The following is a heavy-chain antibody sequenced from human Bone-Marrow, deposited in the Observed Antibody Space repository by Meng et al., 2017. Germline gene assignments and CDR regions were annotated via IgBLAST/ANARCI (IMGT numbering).Heavy chain of an antibody. V-gene: IGHV4-34*01. J-gene: IGHJ4*02. D-gene: IGHD4-11*01. CDR2: INHSGST. Sequence: LSFTDVDLGASSSDYSWSGSRRPPEKRVAWIGEINHSGSTNYNPSLESRATISVDTSQNNLSLKLSSVTAADSAVYYCARGPTTMAHDFDYWGQGTLVTVSS. CDR3: ARGPTTMAHDFDY. CDR1: GASSSDYS.